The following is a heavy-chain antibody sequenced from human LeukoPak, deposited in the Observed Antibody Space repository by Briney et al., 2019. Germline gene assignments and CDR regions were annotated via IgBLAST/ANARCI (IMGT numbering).Heavy chain of an antibody. CDR2: INAGNGNT. CDR1: GYTFTSYA. CDR3: AHFRGGYESTPFDY. J-gene: IGHJ4*02. Sequence: RASVKVSCKASGYTFTSYAMHWVRQAPGQRLEWMGWINAGNGNTKYSQKFQGRVTITADESTSTAYMELSSLRSEDTAVYYCAHFRGGYESTPFDYWGQGTLVTVSS. V-gene: IGHV1-3*01. D-gene: IGHD5-12*01.